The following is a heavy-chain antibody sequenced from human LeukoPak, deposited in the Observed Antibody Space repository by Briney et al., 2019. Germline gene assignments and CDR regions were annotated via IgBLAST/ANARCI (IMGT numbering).Heavy chain of an antibody. V-gene: IGHV1-8*01. D-gene: IGHD3-3*01. CDR2: MNPNSGNT. J-gene: IGHJ4*02. CDR3: ARSVSRITIFGVAGFDY. Sequence: ASVKVSCKASGYSFISYDINGVRQATGQGLEWMGWMNPNSGNTGYAQKFQGGVTMTRNTSISTAYMELSSLRSEDTVLYYCARSVSRITIFGVAGFDYWGQGTVVTVSS. CDR1: GYSFISYD.